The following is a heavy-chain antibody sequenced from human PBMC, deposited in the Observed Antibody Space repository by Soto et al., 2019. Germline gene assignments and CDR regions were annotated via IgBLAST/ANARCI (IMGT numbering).Heavy chain of an antibody. CDR3: ARMDSRYCSSTSCYDYFDY. V-gene: IGHV3-21*01. Sequence: PRGSLRLSCAASGFAFISYSMNLFRQSPLKGLEWVSSISSSSSYIYYADSVKGRFTISRDNAKNSLYLQMNSLRAEDTAVYYCARMDSRYCSSTSCYDYFDYWGQGTLVTVSS. D-gene: IGHD2-2*01. CDR1: GFAFISYS. CDR2: ISSSSSYI. J-gene: IGHJ4*02.